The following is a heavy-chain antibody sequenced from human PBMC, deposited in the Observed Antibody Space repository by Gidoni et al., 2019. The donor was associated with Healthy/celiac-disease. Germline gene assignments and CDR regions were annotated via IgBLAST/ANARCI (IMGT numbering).Heavy chain of an antibody. D-gene: IGHD3-3*01. J-gene: IGHJ4*02. Sequence: QVQLVQSGAEVQKPVASVKVSCKASGYTFTGYYMHWVRQAPGQGLEWMGWINPNSGGTNYAQKFQGRVTMTRDTSISTAYMELSRLRSDDTAVYYCARVPGLRLLEWLFSFDYWGQGTLVTVSS. V-gene: IGHV1-2*02. CDR2: INPNSGGT. CDR3: ARVPGLRLLEWLFSFDY. CDR1: GYTFTGYY.